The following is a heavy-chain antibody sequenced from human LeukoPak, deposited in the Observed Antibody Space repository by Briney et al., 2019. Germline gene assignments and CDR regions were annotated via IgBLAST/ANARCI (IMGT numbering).Heavy chain of an antibody. Sequence: SETLSLTCTVSGGSISSSSYYWGWIRQPPGKGLEWIGSIYYSGSTYYNPSLKSRVTISVDTSKNQFSLKLSSVTAADTAVYYCARPSLPGIAAADGDWLYGMDVWGQGTTVTVSS. CDR1: GGSISSSSYY. V-gene: IGHV4-39*07. D-gene: IGHD6-13*01. J-gene: IGHJ6*02. CDR3: ARPSLPGIAAADGDWLYGMDV. CDR2: IYYSGST.